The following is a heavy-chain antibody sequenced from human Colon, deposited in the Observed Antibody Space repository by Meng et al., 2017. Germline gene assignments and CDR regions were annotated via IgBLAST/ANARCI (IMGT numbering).Heavy chain of an antibody. D-gene: IGHD4-17*01. CDR2: IYYSGST. V-gene: IGHV4-31*03. CDR1: GGSISSGGFY. Sequence: QVQLQESGPGLVQPSQTLALTCTVSGGSISSGGFYWSGIRQHPGKGLEWMGYIYYSGSTYYNPSLRSRVAISMDTSKNQFSLKLTSLTAADTAVYFFARTNYGDYNWFDPWGQGTLVTVSS. J-gene: IGHJ5*02. CDR3: ARTNYGDYNWFDP.